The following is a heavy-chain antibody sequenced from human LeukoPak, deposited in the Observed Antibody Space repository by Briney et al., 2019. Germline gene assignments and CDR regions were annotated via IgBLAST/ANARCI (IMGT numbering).Heavy chain of an antibody. D-gene: IGHD6-13*01. J-gene: IGHJ4*02. CDR3: AGQSGTGYSSSWYFC. V-gene: IGHV3-7*02. Sequence: GGSLRLSCAASGFIFSKYWMSWVRQAPGKGLEWVANIKQDGSEKHYVDSVKGRFTISRDNAKNSLYLQMNTLRAEGTPVYYCAGQSGTGYSSSWYFCWGQGTLVTVSS. CDR2: IKQDGSEK. CDR1: GFIFSKYW.